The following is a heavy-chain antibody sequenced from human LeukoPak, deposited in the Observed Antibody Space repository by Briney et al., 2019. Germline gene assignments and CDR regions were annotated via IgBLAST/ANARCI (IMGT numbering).Heavy chain of an antibody. D-gene: IGHD1-26*01. J-gene: IGHJ4*02. CDR1: GESVSSKSAT. Sequence: SQTLSLTCAISGESVSSKSATWNWIRQSPSRGLDWLGRTYYRSKWYNDYALSVNSRITINPDTSKNQFSLQLNSVTPEDTAVYYCARLGSFEDYWGQGTLVTVSS. V-gene: IGHV6-1*01. CDR3: ARLGSFEDY. CDR2: TYYRSKWYN.